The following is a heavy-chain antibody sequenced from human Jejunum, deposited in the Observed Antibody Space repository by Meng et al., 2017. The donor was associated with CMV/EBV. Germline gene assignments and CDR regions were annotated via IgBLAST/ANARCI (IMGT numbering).Heavy chain of an antibody. CDR3: TKDQVLL. J-gene: IGHJ4*02. D-gene: IGHD3-10*01. CDR2: ISYKGDNK. Sequence: EQLWESGGGVVQPGGSLGLSCKPSGFNFSDYGMHWIRQAPGKGLEWVAFISYKGDNKYYADSVRGRFTISRDNSKNTLDLQMNSLRTEDTAVYYCTKDQVLLWGQGTLVTVSS. CDR1: GFNFSDYG. V-gene: IGHV3-30*02.